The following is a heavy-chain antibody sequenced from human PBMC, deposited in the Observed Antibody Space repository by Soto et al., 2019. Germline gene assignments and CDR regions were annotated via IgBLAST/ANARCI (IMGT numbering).Heavy chain of an antibody. D-gene: IGHD3-3*01. CDR3: ARDSSPYYDFWSGFYTYFDY. CDR1: GFTFSSHW. V-gene: IGHV3-74*01. Sequence: GVLRLSCAVSGFTFSSHWMHWVRQAPGKGLMWVSRINSDGSTTNYADSVKGRFTISRDNAKKTLYPQMNSLRVDDTAVYYCARDSSPYYDFWSGFYTYFDYWGQGALVTVSS. J-gene: IGHJ4*02. CDR2: INSDGSTT.